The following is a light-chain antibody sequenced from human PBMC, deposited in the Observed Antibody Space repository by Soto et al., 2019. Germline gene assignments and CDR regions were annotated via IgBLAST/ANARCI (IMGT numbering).Light chain of an antibody. J-gene: IGLJ1*01. CDR3: CSYAGSNSYV. CDR1: SSYVGSYNL. V-gene: IGLV2-23*02. Sequence: QSVLTQPASVSGSPGQSIIISCTGTSSYVGSYNLVSWYQQHPGKAPKLIIYEVTKRPSGVSNRFSASKSDNTASLTISGLQAEDEADYYCCSYAGSNSYVFGTGTKVTVL. CDR2: EVT.